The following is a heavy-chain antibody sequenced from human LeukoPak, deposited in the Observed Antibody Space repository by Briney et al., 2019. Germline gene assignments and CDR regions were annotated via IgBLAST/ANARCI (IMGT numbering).Heavy chain of an antibody. CDR1: GFTFSSYG. CDR3: AKVGENTYYYDSSGYTLLDAFDI. CDR2: ISGSGGST. J-gene: IGHJ3*02. Sequence: GGTPRLSCAASGFTFSSYGMSWVRQAPGKGLEWVSAISGSGGSTYYADSVKGRFTISRDNSKNTLYLQMNSLRAEDTAVYYCAKVGENTYYYDSSGYTLLDAFDIWGQGTMVTVSS. V-gene: IGHV3-23*01. D-gene: IGHD3-22*01.